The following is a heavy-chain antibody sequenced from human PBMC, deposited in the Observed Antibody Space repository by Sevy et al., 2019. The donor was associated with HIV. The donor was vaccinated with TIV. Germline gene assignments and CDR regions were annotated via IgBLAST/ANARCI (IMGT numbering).Heavy chain of an antibody. CDR2: ISSSGGYI. CDR3: ARVVAYCSGGSCFPGYYYGMDV. V-gene: IGHV3-21*01. D-gene: IGHD2-15*01. CDR1: GFTFSNYN. J-gene: IGHJ6*02. Sequence: GGSLRLSCAASGFTFSNYNMNWVRQAPGKGLEWVSSISSSGGYIYYADSMKGRFTISRDNAKNSLYLQMNSLRAEDTAVYYCARVVAYCSGGSCFPGYYYGMDVWGQGTTVTVSS.